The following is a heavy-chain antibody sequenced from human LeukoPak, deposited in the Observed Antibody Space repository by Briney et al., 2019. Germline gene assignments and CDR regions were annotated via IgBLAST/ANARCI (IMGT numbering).Heavy chain of an antibody. CDR1: GASISGSIYY. CDR3: ARQGGRGYSYGFLRYFDL. D-gene: IGHD5-18*01. CDR2: IFYSGSS. J-gene: IGHJ2*01. Sequence: SETLSLTCTVSGASISGSIYYWGWIRQPPGKGLEWIASIFYSGSSYYNPSLKSRVTIAVDTSKNQVSLNLSSVTAADTAVYYCARQGGRGYSYGFLRYFDLWGRGTLVTVSS. V-gene: IGHV4-39*01.